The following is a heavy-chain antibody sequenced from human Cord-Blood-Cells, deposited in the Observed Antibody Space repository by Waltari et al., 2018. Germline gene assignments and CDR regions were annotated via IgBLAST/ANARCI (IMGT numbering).Heavy chain of an antibody. CDR1: GFTFDDYA. CDR2: ISWDGGRT. Sequence: EVQLVESGGVVVQPGGSLRLSCAASGFTFDDYAMHWVRQAPGKGLEWVSLISWDGGRTYYAASVKGLVTISRDNSKNSLYLQMNSLRAEDTALYYCAKSSPRYCSSTSCYFDYWGQGTLVTVSS. J-gene: IGHJ4*02. V-gene: IGHV3-43D*03. D-gene: IGHD2-2*01. CDR3: AKSSPRYCSSTSCYFDY.